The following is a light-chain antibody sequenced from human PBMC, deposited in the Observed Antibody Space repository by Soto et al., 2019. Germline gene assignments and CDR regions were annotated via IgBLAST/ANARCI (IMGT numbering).Light chain of an antibody. V-gene: IGKV1-5*01. CDR2: GES. CDR1: QSISVW. J-gene: IGKJ1*01. CDR3: QQYNSYSRT. Sequence: IQMTQSPSTLSASVGDRVTMTCRASQSISVWLAWYQQKTGKATKVLIYGESTLQAGVTSRFSGSGSGTEFTLTISSMQTDDFATYYCQQYNSYSRTFGKGTKVDIK.